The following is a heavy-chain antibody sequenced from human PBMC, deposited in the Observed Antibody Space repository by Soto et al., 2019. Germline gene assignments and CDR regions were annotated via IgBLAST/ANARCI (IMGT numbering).Heavy chain of an antibody. Sequence: GGSLRLSCAASGFTFSSYAMHWVRQAPGKGLEWVAVISYDGSNTYYADSVKGRFTISRDNSKNTLYLQMNSLRAEDTAVYYCARDMTTVSEGYYYGMDVWGQGTTVTVSS. D-gene: IGHD4-4*01. CDR3: ARDMTTVSEGYYYGMDV. CDR1: GFTFSSYA. V-gene: IGHV3-30-3*01. J-gene: IGHJ6*02. CDR2: ISYDGSNT.